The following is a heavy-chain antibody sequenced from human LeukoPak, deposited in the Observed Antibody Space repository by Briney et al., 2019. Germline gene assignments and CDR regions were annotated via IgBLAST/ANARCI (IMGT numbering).Heavy chain of an antibody. CDR1: GYTFTSYD. D-gene: IGHD3-3*01. Sequence: ASVKVSCKASGYTFTSYDINWVRQATGQGLEWMGWMNPNSGNTGYAQKFQGRVTMTRNTSISTAFMELSSLRSEDTAVYYCARVTIFGVVILDYWGQGTLVTVSS. CDR2: MNPNSGNT. V-gene: IGHV1-8*01. J-gene: IGHJ4*02. CDR3: ARVTIFGVVILDY.